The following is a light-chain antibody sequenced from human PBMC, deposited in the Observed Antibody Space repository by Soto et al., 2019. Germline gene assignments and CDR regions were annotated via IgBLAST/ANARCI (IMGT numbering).Light chain of an antibody. J-gene: IGKJ4*01. CDR3: QQRSNWPLT. Sequence: EIVLTQSPASLSLSPGDRATLSCRASQSVSSFLAWYQQKPGQAPRLLISDVSNRATGIPARFSGSGSGTDFTLTISSLEPEDVAIYYCQQRSNWPLTFGGGTKVEIK. CDR1: QSVSSF. V-gene: IGKV3-11*01. CDR2: DVS.